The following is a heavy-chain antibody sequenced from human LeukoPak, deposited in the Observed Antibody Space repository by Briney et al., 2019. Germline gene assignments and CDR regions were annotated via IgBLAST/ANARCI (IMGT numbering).Heavy chain of an antibody. Sequence: VGSPRLSCAASGFTSTTDAMSWGPEAPGQGLKWFSGMSGSSGMTDYADSAKGRFTISRDNSNTRMNLQMNSLRSAHTALYYISNTGSPQRYYYYYYMDVWGKGTTVTISS. J-gene: IGHJ6*03. V-gene: IGHV3-23*01. CDR1: GFTSTTDA. CDR3: SNTGSPQRYYYYYYMDV. D-gene: IGHD2-8*02. CDR2: MSGSSGMT.